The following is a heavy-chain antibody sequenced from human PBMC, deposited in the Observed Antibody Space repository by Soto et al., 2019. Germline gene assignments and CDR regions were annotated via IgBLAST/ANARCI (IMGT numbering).Heavy chain of an antibody. CDR3: ASMREQWLVFDY. Sequence: QVQLVQSGAEVKKPGASVKVSCKASGYTFTSYGISWVRQAPGQGLEWMGWISAYNGNTNYAQKLQGRVTMTTDTSTSTAYTQLRSLRPDDTAVYYYASMREQWLVFDYWGQGPLVTVSS. D-gene: IGHD6-19*01. V-gene: IGHV1-18*01. CDR2: ISAYNGNT. CDR1: GYTFTSYG. J-gene: IGHJ4*02.